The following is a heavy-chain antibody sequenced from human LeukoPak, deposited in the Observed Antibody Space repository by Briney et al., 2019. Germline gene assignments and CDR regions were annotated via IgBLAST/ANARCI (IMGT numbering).Heavy chain of an antibody. V-gene: IGHV5-51*01. J-gene: IGHJ4*02. Sequence: GESLKISCKGSGYSFTSYWIGWVRQMPGKGLEWMGIIYPGDSDTRYSPSFQGQVTISADKSISTAYLQWSSLKASDTAMYYCAGRDRGSSWYYPFDYWGQGTLVTVSS. D-gene: IGHD6-13*01. CDR3: AGRDRGSSWYYPFDY. CDR1: GYSFTSYW. CDR2: IYPGDSDT.